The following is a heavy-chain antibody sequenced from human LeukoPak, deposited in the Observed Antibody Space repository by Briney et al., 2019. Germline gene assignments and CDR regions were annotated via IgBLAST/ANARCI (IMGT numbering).Heavy chain of an antibody. Sequence: GGSLRLSCAASGFTFSSYAMHWVRQAPGKGLEYVSAIRSNGGSTYYANSVKGRFTISRDNSKNTLYLQMGSLRAEDTAVYYCAKDPRITMVRGVIMAGAANDYWGQGTLVTVSS. V-gene: IGHV3-64*01. J-gene: IGHJ4*02. CDR2: IRSNGGST. D-gene: IGHD3-10*01. CDR3: AKDPRITMVRGVIMAGAANDY. CDR1: GFTFSSYA.